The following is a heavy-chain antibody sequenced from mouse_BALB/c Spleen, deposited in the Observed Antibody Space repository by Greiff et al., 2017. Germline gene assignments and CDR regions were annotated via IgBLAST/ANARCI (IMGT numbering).Heavy chain of an antibody. J-gene: IGHJ1*01. CDR3: ARGATMITNWYFDV. Sequence: QVQLQQPGAELVMPGASVKMSCKASGYTFTDYWMHWVKQRPGQGLEWIGAIDTSDSYTSYNQKFKGKATLTVDESSSTAYMQLSSLTSEDSAVYYCARGATMITNWYFDVWGAGTTVTVSS. CDR1: GYTFTDYW. V-gene: IGHV1-69*01. D-gene: IGHD2-4*01. CDR2: IDTSDSYT.